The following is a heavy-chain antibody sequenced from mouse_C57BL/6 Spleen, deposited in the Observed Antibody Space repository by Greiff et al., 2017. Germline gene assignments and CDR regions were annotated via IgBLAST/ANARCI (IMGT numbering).Heavy chain of an antibody. CDR2: ISYDGSN. Sequence: EVKLQESGPGLVKPSQSLSLTCSVTGYSITSGYYWNWIRQFPENKLEWMGYISYDGSNNYNPSLKNRISITRDTSKNQFFLQLNSVTTEDTATYYCARDGGIPYWGQGTTLTVSS. V-gene: IGHV3-6*01. CDR1: GYSITSGYY. J-gene: IGHJ2*01. CDR3: ARDGGIPY.